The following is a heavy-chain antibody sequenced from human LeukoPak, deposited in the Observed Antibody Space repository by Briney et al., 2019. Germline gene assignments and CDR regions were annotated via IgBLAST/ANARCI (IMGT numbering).Heavy chain of an antibody. Sequence: GASVKVSCKASGGTFSSYAISWVRQAPGQGLEWMGGIIPIFGTANYAQKSQGRVTITADESTSTAYMELSSLRSEDTAVYYCARGPFGEYHPYYYYYYMDVWGKGTTVTISS. CDR1: GGTFSSYA. D-gene: IGHD3-10*01. J-gene: IGHJ6*03. CDR3: ARGPFGEYHPYYYYYYMDV. CDR2: IIPIFGTA. V-gene: IGHV1-69*13.